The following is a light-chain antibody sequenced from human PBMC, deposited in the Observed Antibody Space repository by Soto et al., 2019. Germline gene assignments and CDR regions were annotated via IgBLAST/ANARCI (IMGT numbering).Light chain of an antibody. Sequence: EIMMTQSPVTLSVSPGERATLPCRASQSVNSNLAWYQQKPGQAPRLLIYGASTRATGIPARFIGNGSGTEFTLTASSIQPEDFAVYYCQQYNNWPFTFGPGTKVDIK. J-gene: IGKJ3*01. CDR2: GAS. CDR1: QSVNSN. V-gene: IGKV3-15*01. CDR3: QQYNNWPFT.